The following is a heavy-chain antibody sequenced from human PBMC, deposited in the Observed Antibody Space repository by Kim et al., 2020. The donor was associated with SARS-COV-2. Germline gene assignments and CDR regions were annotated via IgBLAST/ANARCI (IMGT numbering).Heavy chain of an antibody. CDR3: AKERSEVVPVAHNY. J-gene: IGHJ4*02. D-gene: IGHD2-2*01. CDR1: GFIFSNFA. Sequence: GGSLRLSCATSGFIFSNFAITWVRQAPAQGLEWVSSISGTGGSISYANSVKGRFTISRDKSKNTLYLEMNSLRAEDTALYYCAKERSEVVPVAHNYWGQGTLVTVSS. V-gene: IGHV3-23*01. CDR2: ISGTGGSI.